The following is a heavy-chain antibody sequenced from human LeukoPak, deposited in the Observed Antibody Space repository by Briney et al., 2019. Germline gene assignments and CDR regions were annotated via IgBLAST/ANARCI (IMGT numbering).Heavy chain of an antibody. V-gene: IGHV5-51*01. J-gene: IGHJ3*02. CDR1: GYSFITYW. Sequence: AGESLKISCKGSGYSFITYWIGWVRQMPGKGLEWMGIVFPGVSDTTYSPSFQGQVTISADRSVSTAYLQWSSLMASDTAMYYCARSATIRDAFDIWGQGTMVTVSS. CDR2: VFPGVSDT. CDR3: ARSATIRDAFDI. D-gene: IGHD5-24*01.